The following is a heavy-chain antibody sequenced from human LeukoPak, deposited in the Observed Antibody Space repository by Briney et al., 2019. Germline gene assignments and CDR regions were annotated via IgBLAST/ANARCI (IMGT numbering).Heavy chain of an antibody. J-gene: IGHJ4*02. CDR3: ARDNYGDYAGQFDY. Sequence: ASVKVSCKASGYTFTGYYMHWVRQAPGQGLEWMGWINPNSGGTNYAQKFQGRVTMTRDTSISTAYMELSRLRSDDTAVYYCARDNYGDYAGQFDYWGQGTLVTVPS. CDR1: GYTFTGYY. V-gene: IGHV1-2*02. CDR2: INPNSGGT. D-gene: IGHD4-17*01.